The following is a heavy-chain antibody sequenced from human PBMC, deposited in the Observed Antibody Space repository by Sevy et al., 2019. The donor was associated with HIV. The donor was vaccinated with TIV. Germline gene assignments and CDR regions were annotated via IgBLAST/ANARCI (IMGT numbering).Heavy chain of an antibody. CDR3: AREAVGASSTHFDY. CDR1: GYTFTDYY. CDR2: FNPDSGYT. Sequence: ASVKVSCKAFGYTFTDYYIHWVRQAPGQGPERMGWFNPDSGYTNYAQKFLGRVTMTRDTSISTAYMDLSRLGSDDTAVYYCAREAVGASSTHFDYWGQGTLVTVSS. D-gene: IGHD1-26*01. J-gene: IGHJ4*02. V-gene: IGHV1-2*02.